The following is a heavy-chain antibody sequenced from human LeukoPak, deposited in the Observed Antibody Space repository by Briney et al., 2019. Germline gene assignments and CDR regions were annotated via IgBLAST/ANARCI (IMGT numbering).Heavy chain of an antibody. J-gene: IGHJ6*03. CDR3: AREGDILTGYKVYYYMDV. Sequence: GGSLRLSCAVSGFTFDDYAMHWVRQVPGKGLEWVSGINWNSDSIGYADSVKGRFTISRDNAKNSLYLQMNSLRAEDTALYYCAREGDILTGYKVYYYMDVWGKGTTVTVSS. CDR2: INWNSDSI. V-gene: IGHV3-9*01. D-gene: IGHD3-9*01. CDR1: GFTFDDYA.